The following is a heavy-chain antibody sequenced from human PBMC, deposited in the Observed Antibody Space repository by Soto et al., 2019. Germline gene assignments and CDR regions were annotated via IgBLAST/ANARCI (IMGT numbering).Heavy chain of an antibody. J-gene: IGHJ4*02. CDR3: TTAAGGMWGADY. CDR1: GFTFSNVW. Sequence: EVRLVESGGGLVKPGGSLRLSCAGSGFTFSNVWMSWVRQAPGKGLEWVGRVKSKSDGATTDYAAPVKGRFTVSRDDSQNTLSLQMDSLKIEDSAVYFCTTAAGGMWGADYWGQGTPVTVSS. CDR2: VKSKSDGATT. D-gene: IGHD1-26*01. V-gene: IGHV3-15*01.